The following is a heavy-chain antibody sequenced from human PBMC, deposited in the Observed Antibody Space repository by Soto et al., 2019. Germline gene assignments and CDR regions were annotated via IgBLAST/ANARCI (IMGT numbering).Heavy chain of an antibody. Sequence: SETLSLTCTVSGGSISSYYWSWIRQPPGKGLEWIGHIYYSGSTNYNPSLKSRVTISVDTSKNQFSLKLSSVTAADTAVYYCASETYYYDSSGSTAGRYFDYWGQGTLVTVSS. V-gene: IGHV4-59*01. J-gene: IGHJ4*02. CDR3: ASETYYYDSSGSTAGRYFDY. CDR2: IYYSGST. D-gene: IGHD3-22*01. CDR1: GGSISSYY.